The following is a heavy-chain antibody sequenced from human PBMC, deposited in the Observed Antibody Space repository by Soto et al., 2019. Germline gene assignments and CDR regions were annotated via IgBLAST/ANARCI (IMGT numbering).Heavy chain of an antibody. Sequence: GASVKVSCKASGYTFTSYYMHWVRQAPGQGLEWMGIINPSGGSTSYAQKFQGRVTMTRDTSTSTVYMELSSLRSEDTAVYYCARSALDYDSSGHRDAFDIWGQGTMVTVSS. CDR3: ARSALDYDSSGHRDAFDI. CDR2: INPSGGST. V-gene: IGHV1-46*01. J-gene: IGHJ3*02. D-gene: IGHD3-22*01. CDR1: GYTFTSYY.